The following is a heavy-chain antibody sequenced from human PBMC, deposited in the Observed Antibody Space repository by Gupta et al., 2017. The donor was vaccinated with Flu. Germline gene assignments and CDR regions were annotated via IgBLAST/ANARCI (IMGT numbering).Heavy chain of an antibody. CDR3: AKDRNYGYPPVMDH. Sequence: GFTFSDYAIHWVRQAPGEGLDWVAVISGEGRDTYYGESVKGRFAVSRDNSQNMLYLEMNSVRPDDTAVYYCAKDRNYGYPPVMDHWGQGRLVVVSS. D-gene: IGHD4-4*01. CDR2: ISGEGRDT. J-gene: IGHJ4*02. V-gene: IGHV3-30*18. CDR1: GFTFSDYA.